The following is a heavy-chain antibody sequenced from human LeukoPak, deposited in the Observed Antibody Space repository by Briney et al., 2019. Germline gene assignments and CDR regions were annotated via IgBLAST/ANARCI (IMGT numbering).Heavy chain of an antibody. Sequence: PSQTLSLTCTVSGGSISSGGYYWSWIRQHPGKGLEWIGYIYYSGSTYYNPSLKSRVTISVDTSKNQFSLKLSSVTAADTAVYYCARGGNDYDSTYYYGMDVWGQGTTVTVSS. J-gene: IGHJ6*02. D-gene: IGHD4-17*01. CDR2: IYYSGST. V-gene: IGHV4-31*03. CDR1: GGSISSGGYY. CDR3: ARGGNDYDSTYYYGMDV.